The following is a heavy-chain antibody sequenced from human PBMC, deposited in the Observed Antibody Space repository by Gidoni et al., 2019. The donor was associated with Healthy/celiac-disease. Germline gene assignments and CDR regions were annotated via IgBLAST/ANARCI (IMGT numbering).Heavy chain of an antibody. CDR3: ARGIELRYFDWSEHPPFDY. CDR2: INPNSGGT. J-gene: IGHJ4*02. V-gene: IGHV1-2*04. Sequence: QVQLVQSGAEVKKPGASVKVSCKASGYTFTGYYMHWVRQAPGQGLEWMGWINPNSGGTNYAQKFQGWVTMTRDTSISTAYMELSRLRSDDTAVYYCARGIELRYFDWSEHPPFDYWGQGTLVTVSS. CDR1: GYTFTGYY. D-gene: IGHD3-9*01.